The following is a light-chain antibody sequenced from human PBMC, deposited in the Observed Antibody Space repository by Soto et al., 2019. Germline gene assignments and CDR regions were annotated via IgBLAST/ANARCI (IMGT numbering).Light chain of an antibody. CDR3: QQYNTWRSIT. Sequence: EIVMSQSPATLSVSPGERATLSCRASQSVSNKLAWYQHKSGQAPRVLIYDTSTRAAGIPARFSGSGSGTDFTLTISSLQSEDFAVYYCQQYNTWRSITFGQGTRLEIK. J-gene: IGKJ5*01. CDR1: QSVSNK. CDR2: DTS. V-gene: IGKV3-15*01.